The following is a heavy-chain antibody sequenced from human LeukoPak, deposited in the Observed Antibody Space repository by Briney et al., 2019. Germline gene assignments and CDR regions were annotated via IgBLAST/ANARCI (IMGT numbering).Heavy chain of an antibody. J-gene: IGHJ6*03. CDR1: GGTFSSYA. D-gene: IGHD6-19*01. Sequence: SVKVSCKASGGTFSSYAISWVRQAPGQGLEWMGGIIPIFGTANYAQKFQGRVTITTDESTSTDYMELSSLRSEDTAVYYCAGRGYSGWSYYYYYMDVWGKGTTVTVSS. CDR2: IIPIFGTA. V-gene: IGHV1-69*05. CDR3: AGRGYSGWSYYYYYMDV.